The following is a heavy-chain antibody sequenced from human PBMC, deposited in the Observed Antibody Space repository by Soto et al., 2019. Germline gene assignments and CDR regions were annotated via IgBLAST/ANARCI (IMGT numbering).Heavy chain of an antibody. Sequence: GESLKISCRGFGYRLTRLWIGWVRQMPGKGLELMVIIHPDDSDTKYNQPFQGQVTISADKSISTAYLQWSSLKASDTAMYFCLRSGVKKLDSWGQGTLVTVSS. CDR2: IHPDDSDT. CDR3: LRSGVKKLDS. J-gene: IGHJ5*01. D-gene: IGHD2-8*01. V-gene: IGHV5-51*01. CDR1: GYRLTRLW.